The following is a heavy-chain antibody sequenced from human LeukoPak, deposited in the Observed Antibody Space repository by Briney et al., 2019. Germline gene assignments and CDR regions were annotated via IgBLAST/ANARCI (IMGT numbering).Heavy chain of an antibody. CDR2: ISSSSSYI. CDR3: ARGVRGVKPDY. CDR1: GFAFSTYA. J-gene: IGHJ4*02. V-gene: IGHV3-21*01. Sequence: PGGSLRLSCAASGFAFSTYAMSWVRQAPGKGLEWVSSISSSSSYIYYADSVKGRFTISRDNAKNSLYLQMNSLRAEDTAVYYCARGVRGVKPDYWGQGTLVTVSS. D-gene: IGHD3-10*01.